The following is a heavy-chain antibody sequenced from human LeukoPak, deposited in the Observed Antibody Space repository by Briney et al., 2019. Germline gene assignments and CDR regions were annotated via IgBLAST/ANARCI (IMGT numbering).Heavy chain of an antibody. Sequence: SETLSLACAVYGGSFSGYYWSWIRQPPGKGLEWIGEINHSGSTNYNPSLKSRVTISVDTSKNQFSLKLSSVTAADTAVYYCARVHRGYSSSWPRIDYWGQGTLVTVSS. CDR1: GGSFSGYY. CDR3: ARVHRGYSSSWPRIDY. J-gene: IGHJ4*02. D-gene: IGHD6-13*01. V-gene: IGHV4-34*01. CDR2: INHSGST.